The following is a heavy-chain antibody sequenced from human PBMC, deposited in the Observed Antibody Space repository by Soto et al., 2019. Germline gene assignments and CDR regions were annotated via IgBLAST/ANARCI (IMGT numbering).Heavy chain of an antibody. CDR1: GFSFTTYG. J-gene: IGHJ5*02. Sequence: GGSLRLSCAASGFSFTTYGMSWVRQAPGKGLEWVSDISSTGLYTYLADSVKGRFTISRDNSKNTPYLQMNSLRVDDTAVYFCTKSWLFEKNWFDPWGQGTLVTVSS. D-gene: IGHD3-22*01. CDR3: TKSWLFEKNWFDP. V-gene: IGHV3-23*01. CDR2: ISSTGLYT.